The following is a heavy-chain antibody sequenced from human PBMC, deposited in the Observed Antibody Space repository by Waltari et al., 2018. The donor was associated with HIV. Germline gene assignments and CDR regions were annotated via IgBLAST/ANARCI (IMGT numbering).Heavy chain of an antibody. CDR1: GYTFTRYD. Sequence: QVQLVQSGAEVKKPGASVKVSCKASGYTFTRYDINWVRQAPGQGLEWMGWMNPNSANTGYAQSVQGRGTRTRNTSIGTAYMELSSLRSEDSAVYYWARNGVRGDRYFDYWGQGTLVTVSS. J-gene: IGHJ4*02. V-gene: IGHV1-8*01. D-gene: IGHD3-16*01. CDR3: ARNGVRGDRYFDY. CDR2: MNPNSANT.